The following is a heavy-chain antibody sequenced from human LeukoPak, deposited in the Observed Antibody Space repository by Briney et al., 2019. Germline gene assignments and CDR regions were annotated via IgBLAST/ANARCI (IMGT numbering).Heavy chain of an antibody. CDR3: AREVRYGWESLSNWLDP. CDR1: GGSISSYY. CDR2: IYYSGST. V-gene: IGHV4-59*01. Sequence: NTSETLSLTCTVSGGSISSYYWSWIRQPPGKGLEWIGYIYYSGSTNYNPSLKSRVTISVDTSKNQFSPKLSSVTAADTAVYYCAREVRYGWESLSNWLDPWGQGILVTVSS. D-gene: IGHD5-18*01. J-gene: IGHJ5*02.